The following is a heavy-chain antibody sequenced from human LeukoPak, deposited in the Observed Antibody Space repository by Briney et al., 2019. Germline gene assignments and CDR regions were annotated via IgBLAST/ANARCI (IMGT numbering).Heavy chain of an antibody. CDR2: ISYDGSNK. J-gene: IGHJ4*02. D-gene: IGHD4-23*01. Sequence: PGGSLRLSCAASGFTFSSYGMHWVRQAPGKGLEGLAVISYDGSNKYYADSVKGRFTISRDNSKNTLYLQMNSLRAEDTAVYYCAKESSDYGGNEGLDYWGQGTLVTVSS. V-gene: IGHV3-30*18. CDR1: GFTFSSYG. CDR3: AKESSDYGGNEGLDY.